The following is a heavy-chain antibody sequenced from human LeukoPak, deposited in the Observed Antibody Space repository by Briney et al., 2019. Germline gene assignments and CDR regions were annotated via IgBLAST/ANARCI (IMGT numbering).Heavy chain of an antibody. Sequence: PSETLSLTRTVFGGSTSSYYWSWIRHPPGKGLEWMGRMYTSGGTNYNPSLKSRVTMSVDTSKNQFSLKLSSVTAADTAVYYCARDTGYYVGSENYLYYFYYWGQGTLVTVSS. D-gene: IGHD3-10*01. CDR3: ARDTGYYVGSENYLYYFYY. V-gene: IGHV4-4*07. CDR1: GGSTSSYY. CDR2: MYTSGGT. J-gene: IGHJ4*02.